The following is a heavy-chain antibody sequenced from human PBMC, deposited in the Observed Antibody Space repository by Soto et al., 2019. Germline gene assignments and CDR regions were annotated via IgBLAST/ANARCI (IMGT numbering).Heavy chain of an antibody. CDR2: IWYDGSNK. J-gene: IGHJ1*01. CDR3: ASMPPRAEYFQH. V-gene: IGHV3-33*01. D-gene: IGHD2-2*01. CDR1: GFTFSSYG. Sequence: QVQLVESGGGVVQPGRSLRLSCAASGFTFSSYGMHWVRQAPGKGLEWVAVIWYDGSNKYYADSVKGRFTISRDNSKNTLYLQMNSLRAEDTAVYYCASMPPRAEYFQHWGQGTLVTVSS.